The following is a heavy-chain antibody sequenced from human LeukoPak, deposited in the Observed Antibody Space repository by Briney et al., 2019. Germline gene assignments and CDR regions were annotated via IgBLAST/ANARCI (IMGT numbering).Heavy chain of an antibody. Sequence: GGSLTLSCVASGFGFTNYAMSWVRQAPGKGLEWVSAISDSGDNTYYADSVKGRFTISRDNSDNTLYLQMYSLRAEDTAVYYCAKDRGGSYFDFDYWGRGTLVTVSS. CDR3: AKDRGGSYFDFDY. CDR1: GFGFTNYA. D-gene: IGHD1-26*01. J-gene: IGHJ4*02. V-gene: IGHV3-23*01. CDR2: ISDSGDNT.